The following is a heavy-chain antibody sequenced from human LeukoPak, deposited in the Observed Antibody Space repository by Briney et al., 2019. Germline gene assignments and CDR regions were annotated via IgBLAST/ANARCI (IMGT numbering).Heavy chain of an antibody. J-gene: IGHJ6*03. V-gene: IGHV1-69*13. D-gene: IGHD3-3*01. Sequence: SVKVSCKASGGTFSSYAISWVRQAPGQGLEWMGGIIPIFGTANYAQKFQGRVTITADESTSTAYMELSSLRSEDTAVYYCARDRLRFLEWLSTHSDYYYYMAVWGKGTTVTVSS. CDR2: IIPIFGTA. CDR3: ARDRLRFLEWLSTHSDYYYYMAV. CDR1: GGTFSSYA.